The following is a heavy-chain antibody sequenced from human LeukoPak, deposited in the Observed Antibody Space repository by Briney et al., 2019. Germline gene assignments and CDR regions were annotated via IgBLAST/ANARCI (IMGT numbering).Heavy chain of an antibody. CDR3: ARESSIGELIDY. J-gene: IGHJ4*02. D-gene: IGHD3-10*01. CDR2: IKQDGSEK. V-gene: IGHV3-7*01. Sequence: GGSLRLSCVASGFTFSSYWMSWVRQAPGKGLEWVANIKQDGSEKYYVDSLKGRFTISRDNAKNSVFLQMNSLRAEDTAVYYCARESSIGELIDYWGQGTLVTVSS. CDR1: GFTFSSYW.